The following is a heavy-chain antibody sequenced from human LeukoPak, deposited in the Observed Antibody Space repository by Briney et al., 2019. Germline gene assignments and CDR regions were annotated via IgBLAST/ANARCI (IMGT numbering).Heavy chain of an antibody. CDR3: ARVSSSSCYDFWSDP. J-gene: IGHJ5*02. Sequence: ASVKVSCKASGGTFSSYAISWVRQAPGQGLEWMGGIIPIFGTANYAQKFQGRVTITADESTSTAYMELSSLRSEDTAVYYCARVSSSSCYDFWSDPWGRGPLVTVSS. CDR1: GGTFSSYA. D-gene: IGHD6-13*01. V-gene: IGHV1-69*13. CDR2: IIPIFGTA.